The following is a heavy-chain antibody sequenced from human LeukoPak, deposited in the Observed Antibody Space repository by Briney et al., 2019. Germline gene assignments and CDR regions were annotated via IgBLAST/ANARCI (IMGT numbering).Heavy chain of an antibody. CDR1: GFVFSNYA. Sequence: GGSLRLSCAASGFVFSNYAMHWVRQAPGKGLEWVAVITYNGGNDYYADSVKGRFTISRDNSKNTLYLQMNSLRAEDTAVYYCARDWYYYDSSDPPDSDYWGQGTLVTVSS. D-gene: IGHD3-22*01. CDR3: ARDWYYYDSSDPPDSDY. J-gene: IGHJ4*02. V-gene: IGHV3-30*04. CDR2: ITYNGGND.